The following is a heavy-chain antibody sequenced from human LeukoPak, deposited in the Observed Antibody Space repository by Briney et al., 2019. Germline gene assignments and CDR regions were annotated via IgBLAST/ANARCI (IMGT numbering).Heavy chain of an antibody. D-gene: IGHD4-11*01. CDR2: IYSGGST. CDR1: GFTFSSYA. J-gene: IGHJ4*02. V-gene: IGHV3-66*01. Sequence: GGSLRLSCAASGFTFSSYAMSWVRQAPGKGLEWVSVIYSGGSTYYADSVKGRFTISRDNSKNTLYLQMNSLRAEDTAVYYCAREGARLQGFDYWGQGTLVTVSS. CDR3: AREGARLQGFDY.